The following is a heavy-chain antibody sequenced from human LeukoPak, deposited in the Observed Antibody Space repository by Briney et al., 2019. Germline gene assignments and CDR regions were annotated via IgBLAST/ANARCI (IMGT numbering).Heavy chain of an antibody. CDR1: GGSFSGYY. CDR3: ARGRKEVVAATPPRINWFDP. V-gene: IGHV4-34*01. D-gene: IGHD2-15*01. Sequence: PSETLSLTCAVYGGSFSGYYWSWIRQPPGKGLEWIGEINHSGSTNYNPSLKSRVTISVDTSKNQSSLKLSSVTAADTAVYYCARGRKEVVAATPPRINWFDPWGQGTLVTVSS. J-gene: IGHJ5*02. CDR2: INHSGST.